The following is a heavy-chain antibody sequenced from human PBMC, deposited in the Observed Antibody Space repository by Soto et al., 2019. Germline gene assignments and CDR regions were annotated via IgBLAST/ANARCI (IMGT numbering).Heavy chain of an antibody. CDR3: ARRAVRGTYYYYYYMDV. CDR1: GVSISSSSYY. V-gene: IGHV4-39*01. J-gene: IGHJ6*03. D-gene: IGHD3-10*01. Sequence: PSETLSLTCTVSGVSISSSSYYWGWIRQPPGKGLEWIGSIYYSGSTYYNPSLKSRVTISVDTPKNQFSLKLSSVTAADTAVYYCARRAVRGTYYYYYYMDVWGKGTTVTVSS. CDR2: IYYSGST.